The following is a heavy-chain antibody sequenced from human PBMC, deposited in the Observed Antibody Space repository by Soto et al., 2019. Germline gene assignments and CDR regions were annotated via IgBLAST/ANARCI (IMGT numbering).Heavy chain of an antibody. Sequence: PSETLSLTCTVSGGSISSSSYYWGWIRQPPGKGLEWIGSIYYSGSTYYNPSLKSRVTISVDTSKNQFSLKLSSVTAADTAVYYCARQAARPHVSHSIDYWGQGTLVTV. V-gene: IGHV4-39*01. CDR2: IYYSGST. CDR1: GGSISSSSYY. D-gene: IGHD6-6*01. CDR3: ARQAARPHVSHSIDY. J-gene: IGHJ4*02.